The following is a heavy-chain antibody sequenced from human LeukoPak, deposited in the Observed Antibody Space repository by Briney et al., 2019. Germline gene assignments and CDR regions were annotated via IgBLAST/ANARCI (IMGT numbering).Heavy chain of an antibody. J-gene: IGHJ5*02. CDR3: PRDNTDNRFDP. CDR2: ISSSGSTI. Sequence: GGSLTLSCAPSGFTLSDYYVRCLRQAPGKALEWVSYISSSGSTIYYADSVRGRYTISRDNAKNSLYLQMNSLRAEDTLVYYSPRDNTDNRFDPWGQGTLVTVSS. CDR1: GFTLSDYY. V-gene: IGHV3-11*01.